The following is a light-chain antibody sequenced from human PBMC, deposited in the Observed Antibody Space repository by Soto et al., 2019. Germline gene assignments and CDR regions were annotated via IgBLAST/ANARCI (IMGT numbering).Light chain of an antibody. J-gene: IGKJ4*02. V-gene: IGKV1-5*03. Sequence: DIQMTQSPSTLSASVGDRVIITCRASQRIGNLLAWYQQKPGKAPNLLIDKAYTLESGVPSRFSGSGSGIEFTLTISSLQPDDFATYYCQHYNTYSPFGGGTKVEIK. CDR3: QHYNTYSP. CDR1: QRIGNL. CDR2: KAY.